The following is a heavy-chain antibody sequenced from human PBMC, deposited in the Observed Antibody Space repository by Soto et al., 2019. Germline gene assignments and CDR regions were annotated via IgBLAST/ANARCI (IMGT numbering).Heavy chain of an antibody. D-gene: IGHD3-10*01. CDR3: ARSARGEKYFCYHGMDV. J-gene: IGHJ6*02. CDR2: IDPSDSYS. Sequence: PGESLKISCKGSGHNFASYWISWVRQMPGKGLEWMGRIDPSDSYSNYSPSFQGHVTISADKSISTAYLQWSSLKASDTAIFYCARSARGEKYFCYHGMDVWVQGTTVTVSS. CDR1: GHNFASYW. V-gene: IGHV5-10-1*01.